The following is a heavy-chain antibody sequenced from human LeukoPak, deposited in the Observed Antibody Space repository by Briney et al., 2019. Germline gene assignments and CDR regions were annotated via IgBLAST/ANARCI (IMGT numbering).Heavy chain of an antibody. V-gene: IGHV4-39*01. Sequence: PSETLSLTCAVSGGSFSSYYLTWIRQPPGKGLEWIGSIYYSGSTYYNPSLKSRVTISVDTSKNQFSLKLSSVTAADTAVYYCARVGTLVWPKEADYWGQGTLVTVSS. J-gene: IGHJ4*02. D-gene: IGHD3-16*01. CDR1: GGSFSSYY. CDR2: IYYSGST. CDR3: ARVGTLVWPKEADY.